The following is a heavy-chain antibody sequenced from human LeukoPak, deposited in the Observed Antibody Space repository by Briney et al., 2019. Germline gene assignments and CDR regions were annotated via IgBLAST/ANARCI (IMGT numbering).Heavy chain of an antibody. J-gene: IGHJ3*02. CDR3: ARALVRAYYYDSSSAFDI. Sequence: WMGRIIPIFGTANYAQKFQGRVTITTDESTSTAYMELSSLRSEDTAVYYCARALVRAYYYDSSSAFDIWGQGTMVTVSS. D-gene: IGHD3-22*01. CDR2: IIPIFGTA. V-gene: IGHV1-69*05.